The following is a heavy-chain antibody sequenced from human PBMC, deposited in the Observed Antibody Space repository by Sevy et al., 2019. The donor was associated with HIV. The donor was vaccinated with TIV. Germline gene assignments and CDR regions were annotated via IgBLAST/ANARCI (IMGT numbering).Heavy chain of an antibody. Sequence: GGSLRLSCAVSGFPFSNYWMSWVRQAPGKGLEWVANIKQDESEIYNVDSVKGRFTISRDNAKNSVSLQMNSLGAEDTAVYYSARGPNYGDRTDCFDYWGQGILVTLSS. CDR3: ARGPNYGDRTDCFDY. V-gene: IGHV3-7*01. D-gene: IGHD4-17*01. CDR2: IKQDESEI. J-gene: IGHJ4*02. CDR1: GFPFSNYW.